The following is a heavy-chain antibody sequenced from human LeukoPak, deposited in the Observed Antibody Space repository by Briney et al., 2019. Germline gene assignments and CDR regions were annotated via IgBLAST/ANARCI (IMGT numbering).Heavy chain of an antibody. CDR2: IYYSGST. CDR1: GGSISGYY. CDR3: ARSKSGAWFDP. J-gene: IGHJ5*02. V-gene: IGHV4-59*08. Sequence: PSETLSLTCTVPGGSISGYYWSWIRQPPGKGLDWIGYIYYSGSTDYNPSLKSRVTISVDTSKNQFSLKLTSVTAADTAVYFCARSKSGAWFDPWGQGTLVTVSS.